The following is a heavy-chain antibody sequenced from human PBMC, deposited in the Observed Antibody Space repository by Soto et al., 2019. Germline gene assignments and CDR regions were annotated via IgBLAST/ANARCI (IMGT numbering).Heavy chain of an antibody. CDR1: GLTFSDYG. J-gene: IGHJ4*02. CDR2: KIYYGSEE. D-gene: IGHD1-1*01. CDR3: AKLLISQTVNFY. V-gene: IGHV3-30*18. Sequence: PGRSMRLSCAVAGLTFSDYGMHWVSRAPGKGLGGVGLKIYYGSEEYYADSVKGRFTISRDNSRNTLYLQMNSLRPEDTAVYYCAKLLISQTVNFYWGQGALVTVS.